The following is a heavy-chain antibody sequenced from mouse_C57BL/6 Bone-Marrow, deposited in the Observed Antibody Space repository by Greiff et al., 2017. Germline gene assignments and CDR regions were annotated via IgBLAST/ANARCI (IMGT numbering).Heavy chain of an antibody. V-gene: IGHV14-4*01. CDR3: TTWNYYGSSPWFAY. CDR2: IDPENGDT. CDR1: GFNIKDDY. J-gene: IGHJ3*01. D-gene: IGHD1-1*01. Sequence: EVKLQESGAELVRPGASVKLSCTASGFNIKDDYMHWVKQRPEQGLEWIGWIDPENGDTEYASKFQGKATITADTSSNTAYLQLSSLTSEDTAVYYCTTWNYYGSSPWFAYWGQGTLVTVSA.